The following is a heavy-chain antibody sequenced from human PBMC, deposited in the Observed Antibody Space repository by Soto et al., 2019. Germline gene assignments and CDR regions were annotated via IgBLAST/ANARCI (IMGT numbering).Heavy chain of an antibody. CDR2: VYNSGCT. CDR1: GVSFSSTAW. CDR3: TLSADASMVTYFYY. Sequence: QVQLQESGPGLVKPSGSLSLTCAASGVSFSSTAWWSWVRQPPGKRLEWVGVVYNSGCTTYTQYLRSRVTILVDTSKKHSSLRLSYVTGADTAVYYGTLSADASMVTYFYYWGQGALVTVSS. J-gene: IGHJ4*02. D-gene: IGHD5-18*01. V-gene: IGHV4-4*02.